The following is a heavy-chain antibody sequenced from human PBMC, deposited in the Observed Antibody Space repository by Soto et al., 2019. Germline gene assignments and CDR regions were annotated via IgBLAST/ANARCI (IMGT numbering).Heavy chain of an antibody. CDR3: AKEKDYDFNWGSDRFTSHY. CDR2: ISGGAGT. Sequence: GGSLRLSCTASGFTFRTYAMTWFRQAPGKGLEWVSAISGGAGTFYATSVKGRFTISRDNSRSTVYLQMHSLRAEDSAIYYCAKEKDYDFNWGSDRFTSHYWGRGTLVTVSS. V-gene: IGHV3-23*01. CDR1: GFTFRTYA. D-gene: IGHD3-16*02. J-gene: IGHJ4*02.